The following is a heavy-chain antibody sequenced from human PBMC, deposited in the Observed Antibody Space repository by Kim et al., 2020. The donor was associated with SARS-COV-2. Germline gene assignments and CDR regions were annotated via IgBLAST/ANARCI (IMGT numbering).Heavy chain of an antibody. V-gene: IGHV4-39*01. Sequence: SETLSLTCTVSGGSISTSAYYWGWFRQPPGKGLEWIGTVYYTGKTYSNPSLLGRVTISVDTSKNQFSLNLRSVTDADTAVYYCARHLPDKHISWYGSSYNYGTDVWGPGPTVT. CDR1: GGSISTSAYY. D-gene: IGHD3-10*01. CDR2: VYYTGKT. CDR3: ARHLPDKHISWYGSSYNYGTDV. J-gene: IGHJ6*02.